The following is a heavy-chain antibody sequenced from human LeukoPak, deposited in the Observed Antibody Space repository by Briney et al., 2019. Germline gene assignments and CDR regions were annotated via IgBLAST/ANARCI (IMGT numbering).Heavy chain of an antibody. CDR3: AREYSSGWYVAFDY. Sequence: ASVKVSCKASGYTFTSYGISWARQAPGQGLEWMGWISAYNGNTNYAQKLQGRVTMTTDTSTSTAYMELRSLRSDDTAVYYCAREYSSGWYVAFDYWGQGTLVTVSS. D-gene: IGHD6-19*01. J-gene: IGHJ4*02. V-gene: IGHV1-18*01. CDR2: ISAYNGNT. CDR1: GYTFTSYG.